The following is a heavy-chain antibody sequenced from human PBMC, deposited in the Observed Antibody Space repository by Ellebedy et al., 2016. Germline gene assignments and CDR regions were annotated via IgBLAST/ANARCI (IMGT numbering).Heavy chain of an antibody. CDR3: ARGASGLDP. D-gene: IGHD3-10*01. CDR2: ISGSGSGT. CDR1: GFTFSSSA. V-gene: IGHV3-23*01. J-gene: IGHJ5*02. Sequence: GESLKISXAASGFTFSSSAMTWVRQAPGKGLEWVSGISGSGSGTDYADSVKGRFTISRDNSKNTLFLQMKRLRGDDTAVYYCARGASGLDPWGQGTLVTVSS.